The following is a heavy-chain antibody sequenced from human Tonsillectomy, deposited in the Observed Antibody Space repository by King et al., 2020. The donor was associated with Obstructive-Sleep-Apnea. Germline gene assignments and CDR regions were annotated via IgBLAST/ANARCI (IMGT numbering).Heavy chain of an antibody. CDR1: GFTFSRYD. Sequence: VQLVESGGGLVQPGGSLRLSCAASGFTFSRYDMHWVRQATGKGLEWVSGIGSAGDTYSPGSVKGRFTISRENAKNSLFLQMDSLRAGDTAVYYCARGVITILRGVMKNWYFDLWGRGTLAT. J-gene: IGHJ2*01. CDR3: ARGVITILRGVMKNWYFDL. CDR2: IGSAGDT. V-gene: IGHV3-13*01. D-gene: IGHD3-10*01.